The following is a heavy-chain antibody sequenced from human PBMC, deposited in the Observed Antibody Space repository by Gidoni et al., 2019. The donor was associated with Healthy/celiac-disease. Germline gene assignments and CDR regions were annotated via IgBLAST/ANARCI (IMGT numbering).Heavy chain of an antibody. CDR3: AREGRIFGVVIG. V-gene: IGHV4-34*01. CDR1: FSGYY. Sequence: FSGYYWSWIRQPPGKGLEWIGEINHSGSTNYNPSLKGRVTISVDTSKNQFSLKLSSVTAADTAVYYCAREGRIFGVVIGWGQGTLVTVSS. D-gene: IGHD3-3*01. CDR2: INHSGST. J-gene: IGHJ4*02.